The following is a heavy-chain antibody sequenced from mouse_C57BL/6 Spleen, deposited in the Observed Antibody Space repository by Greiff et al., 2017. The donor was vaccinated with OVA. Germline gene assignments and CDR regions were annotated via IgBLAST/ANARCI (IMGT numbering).Heavy chain of an antibody. Sequence: EVKLVESGGGLVKPGGSLKLSCAASGFTFSDYGMHWVRQAPEKGLEWVAYISSGSSTIYYADTVKGRFTISRDNAKNTLFLQMTSLRSADTAMYYCARSYGNNYFDYWGQGTTLTVSS. CDR3: ARSYGNNYFDY. J-gene: IGHJ2*01. CDR1: GFTFSDYG. D-gene: IGHD2-1*01. V-gene: IGHV5-17*01. CDR2: ISSGSSTI.